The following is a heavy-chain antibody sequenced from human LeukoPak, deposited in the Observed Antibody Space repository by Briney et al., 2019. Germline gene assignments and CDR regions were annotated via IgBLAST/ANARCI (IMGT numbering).Heavy chain of an antibody. CDR3: ARELELLGPFDY. J-gene: IGHJ4*02. CDR1: GYTFTSSA. Sequence: ASVKVSCKASGYTFTSSALNWVRQAPGQGLEWMGWISAYNGNTNYAQKLQGRVTMTTDTSTSTAYMELRSLRSDDTAVYYCARELELLGPFDYWGQGTLVTVSS. CDR2: ISAYNGNT. V-gene: IGHV1-18*01. D-gene: IGHD1-26*01.